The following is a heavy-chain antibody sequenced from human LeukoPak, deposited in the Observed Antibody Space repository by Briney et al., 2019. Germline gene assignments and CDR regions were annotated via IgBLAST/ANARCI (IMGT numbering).Heavy chain of an antibody. J-gene: IGHJ4*02. CDR1: GGSISSYY. CDR3: AYGGSSSWYDY. Sequence: SETLSLTCTVPGGSISSYYWSWIRQPAGKGLEWIGRIYTSGSTNYNPSLKSRVTISVDTSKNQFSLKLSSVTAADTAVYYCAYGGSSSWYDYWGQGTLVTVSS. D-gene: IGHD6-13*01. V-gene: IGHV4-4*07. CDR2: IYTSGST.